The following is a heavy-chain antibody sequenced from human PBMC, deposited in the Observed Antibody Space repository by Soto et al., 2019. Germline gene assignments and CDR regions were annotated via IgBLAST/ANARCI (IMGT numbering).Heavy chain of an antibody. CDR1: TESLRGYY. J-gene: IGHJ5*02. D-gene: IGHD6-19*01. Sequence: QVQLQQRGAGLLRPSETLSLTCAVSTESLRGYYWTWIRQSPGKGLEWIGEISQSGFTNYNPSLESRVTLSVDTSKSEFSLHLTSMTAADTALYYCARGLFSSGWYSYFDPWGQGTPVTVPS. V-gene: IGHV4-34*01. CDR2: ISQSGFT. CDR3: ARGLFSSGWYSYFDP.